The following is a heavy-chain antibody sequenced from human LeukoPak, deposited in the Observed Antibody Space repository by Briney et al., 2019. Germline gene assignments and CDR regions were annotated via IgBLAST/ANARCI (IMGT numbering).Heavy chain of an antibody. CDR3: AREGSSWPRDFQH. CDR1: GFTVSSNY. J-gene: IGHJ1*01. CDR2: IYSGGST. V-gene: IGHV3-66*02. D-gene: IGHD6-13*01. Sequence: GGPLRLSCAASGFTVSSNYMSWVRQAPGKGLEWVSVIYSGGSTYYADSVKGRFTISRDNYKNTLYLQMNSLRAEDTAVYYCAREGSSWPRDFQHWGQGTLVTVSS.